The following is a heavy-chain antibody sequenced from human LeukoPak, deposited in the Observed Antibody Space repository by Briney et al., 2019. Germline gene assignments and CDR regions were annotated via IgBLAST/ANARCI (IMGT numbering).Heavy chain of an antibody. CDR3: ARDGYNSHFDY. CDR2: ISRSGSTI. D-gene: IGHD5-24*01. V-gene: IGHV3-11*04. Sequence: GGSLRLSCAASGFTFSDYYMNWIRQAPGKGLEWVSYISRSGSTIYYADSVKGRFTISRDNAKNSLYLQMNSLRAEDTAVYYCARDGYNSHFDYWGQGTLVIVSS. CDR1: GFTFSDYY. J-gene: IGHJ4*02.